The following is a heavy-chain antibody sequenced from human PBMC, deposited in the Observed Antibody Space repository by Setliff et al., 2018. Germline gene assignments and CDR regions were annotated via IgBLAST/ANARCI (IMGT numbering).Heavy chain of an antibody. J-gene: IGHJ5*02. Sequence: ASVKVSCKASGYTFTSYTLHWVRQAPGQRLEWMGWINAGNGNTKYSQKFQGRVTLTRDTSASIAYMELSSLRSEDTAVYFCAGGSSVTTGGPQFDPWGQGTLGTVSS. D-gene: IGHD4-17*01. CDR3: AGGSSVTTGGPQFDP. CDR2: INAGNGNT. CDR1: GYTFTSYT. V-gene: IGHV1-3*01.